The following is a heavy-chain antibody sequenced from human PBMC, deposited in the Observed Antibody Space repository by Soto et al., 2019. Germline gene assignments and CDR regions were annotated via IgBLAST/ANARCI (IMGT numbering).Heavy chain of an antibody. D-gene: IGHD1-7*01. CDR1: GYSFTSYW. V-gene: IGHV5-10-1*01. Sequence: PGESLKISCKGSGYSFTSYWISWVRQMPGKGLEWMGRIDPSDSYTNYSPSFQGHVTISADKSISTAYLQWSSLKASDTAMYYCARHPHTAYTSPTTFTGGYYGMDVWGQGTTVTVSS. CDR3: ARHPHTAYTSPTTFTGGYYGMDV. J-gene: IGHJ6*02. CDR2: IDPSDSYT.